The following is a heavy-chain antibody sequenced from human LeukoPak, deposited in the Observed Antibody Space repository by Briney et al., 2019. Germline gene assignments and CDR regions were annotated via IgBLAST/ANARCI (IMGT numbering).Heavy chain of an antibody. CDR3: AREVQPITMVRGNWFDP. CDR2: INPSGGST. V-gene: IGHV1-46*01. CDR1: GYTFTSYY. J-gene: IGHJ5*02. Sequence: ASVKVSCKASGYTFTSYYMHWVRQAPGQGLEWMGIINPSGGSTSYAQKFQGRVTMTRDMSTSTVYMELSSLRSEDTAVYYCAREVQPITMVRGNWFDPWGQGTLVTVSS. D-gene: IGHD3-10*01.